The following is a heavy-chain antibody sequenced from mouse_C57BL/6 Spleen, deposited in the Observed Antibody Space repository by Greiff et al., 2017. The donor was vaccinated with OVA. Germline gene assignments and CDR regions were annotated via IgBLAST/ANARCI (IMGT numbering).Heavy chain of an antibody. V-gene: IGHV1-55*01. CDR3: ARYDYVPYWYFDV. D-gene: IGHD2-4*01. Sequence: QVHVKQPGAELVKPGASVKMSCKASGYTFTSYWITWVKQRPGQGLEWIGDIYPGSGSTNYNEKFKSKATLTVDTSSSTAYMQLSSLTSEDSAVYYCARYDYVPYWYFDVWGTGTTVTVSS. J-gene: IGHJ1*03. CDR1: GYTFTSYW. CDR2: IYPGSGST.